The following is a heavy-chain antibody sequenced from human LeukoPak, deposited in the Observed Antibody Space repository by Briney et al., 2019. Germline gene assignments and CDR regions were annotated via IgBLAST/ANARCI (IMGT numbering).Heavy chain of an antibody. CDR1: GFTFSNYW. V-gene: IGHV3-7*01. CDR2: IKQDGSEK. CDR3: AAQWDQDY. J-gene: IGHJ4*02. Sequence: AGGTLRLSCVASGFTFSNYWMSWVRQAPGKGLEWVANIKQDGSEKYYVDSVKGRFTISRDNAKNSLYLQMNSLRAEDTAVYYCAAQWDQDYWGQGTLVTVSS. D-gene: IGHD1-26*01.